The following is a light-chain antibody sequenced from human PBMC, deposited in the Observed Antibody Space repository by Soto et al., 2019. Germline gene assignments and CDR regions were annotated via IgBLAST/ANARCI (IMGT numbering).Light chain of an antibody. J-gene: IGKJ2*01. V-gene: IGKV3-11*01. Sequence: EIVLTQSPATLSLSPGETATLSCRASQSVSVYLAWYQQKPGQAPRLLIYDAMHRATGIPPRFSGSGSGTDFTLTIRSLEPEDFATYFCQQSYSTPYTFGQGTKVEIK. CDR2: DAM. CDR3: QQSYSTPYT. CDR1: QSVSVY.